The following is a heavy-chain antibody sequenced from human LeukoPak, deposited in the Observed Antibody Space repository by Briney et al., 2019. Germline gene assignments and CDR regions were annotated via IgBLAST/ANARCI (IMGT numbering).Heavy chain of an antibody. J-gene: IGHJ4*02. V-gene: IGHV4-39*01. CDR2: IYYSGST. D-gene: IGHD3-10*01. CDR1: GGSISSSSYY. Sequence: SETLSLTCTVSGGSISSSSYYWGWIRQPPGKGLEWVGSIYYSGSTYYNPSLKSRVTISVDTSKNQFSLKLSSVTAADTAVYYCARLMVSGYYYGSGSYQAPDYWGQGTLVTVSS. CDR3: ARLMVSGYYYGSGSYQAPDY.